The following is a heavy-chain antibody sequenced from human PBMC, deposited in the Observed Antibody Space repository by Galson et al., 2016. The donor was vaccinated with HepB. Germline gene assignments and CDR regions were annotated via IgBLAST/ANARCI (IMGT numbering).Heavy chain of an antibody. V-gene: IGHV3-7*03. J-gene: IGHJ4*02. CDR3: GKHGDFDY. CDR1: GFTFSSYW. CDR2: IKQDGSEK. D-gene: IGHD3-16*01. Sequence: SLRLSCAASGFTFSSYWMSWVRQAPGKGLEWVANIKQDGSEKYYVDSVKGRFTISRDNSKNTLYLYMNNLTAGDTAIYYCGKHGDFDYWGQGALVTVSS.